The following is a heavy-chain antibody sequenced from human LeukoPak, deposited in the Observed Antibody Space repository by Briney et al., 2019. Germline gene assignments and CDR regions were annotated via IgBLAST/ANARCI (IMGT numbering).Heavy chain of an antibody. D-gene: IGHD3-10*01. J-gene: IGHJ4*02. CDR1: GFTFSNYW. Sequence: GGSLGLSCAASGFTFSNYWMSWVRQAPGKGLEWVANIKEDGSEKHYVDSVKGRFTISRDNAKNSLYLQMNSLRVEDTAVYYCARTIRGYWGQGTLVTVSS. V-gene: IGHV3-7*03. CDR2: IKEDGSEK. CDR3: ARTIRGY.